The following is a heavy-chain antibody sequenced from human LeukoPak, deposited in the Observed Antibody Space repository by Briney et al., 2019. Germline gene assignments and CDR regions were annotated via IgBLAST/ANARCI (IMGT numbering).Heavy chain of an antibody. V-gene: IGHV1-2*02. D-gene: IGHD6-19*01. Sequence: ASVKVSCKASGYILTGYYIHWVRKAPGQGLEWMGWINPNSGGTNYAQKFQGRITMTRDTSISTAYMELSSLRSDDTAVYSCARGRPPTVADAFDIWGQGTMVTVSS. CDR1: GYILTGYY. J-gene: IGHJ3*02. CDR2: INPNSGGT. CDR3: ARGRPPTVADAFDI.